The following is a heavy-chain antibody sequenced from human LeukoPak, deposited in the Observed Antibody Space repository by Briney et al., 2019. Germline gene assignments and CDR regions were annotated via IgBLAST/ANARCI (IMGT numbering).Heavy chain of an antibody. CDR2: INWNGGST. J-gene: IGHJ5*02. CDR3: ARVREYSSSRWFDP. Sequence: GGSLRLSCAASGFTFDDYGMSWVRQPPGKGLEWVSGINWNGGSTGYADSVKGRFTISRDNAKNSLYLQMNSLRAEDTALYHCARVREYSSSRWFDPWGQGTLVTVSS. CDR1: GFTFDDYG. V-gene: IGHV3-20*01. D-gene: IGHD6-6*01.